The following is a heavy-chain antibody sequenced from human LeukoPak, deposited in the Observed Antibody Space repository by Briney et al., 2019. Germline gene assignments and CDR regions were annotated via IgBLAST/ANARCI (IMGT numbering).Heavy chain of an antibody. CDR3: AKDPNGDYIGTFDI. J-gene: IGHJ3*02. D-gene: IGHD4-17*01. CDR1: KFNFNTYG. CDR2: ISGSGGST. Sequence: PGGSPRLSCATSKFNFNTYGMSWVRQAPGKGLEWVSSISGSGGSTQYADSVQGRFTISRDNSKNTLYLQMNSLRAEDTAVYYCAKDPNGDYIGTFDIWGQGTMVTVSS. V-gene: IGHV3-23*01.